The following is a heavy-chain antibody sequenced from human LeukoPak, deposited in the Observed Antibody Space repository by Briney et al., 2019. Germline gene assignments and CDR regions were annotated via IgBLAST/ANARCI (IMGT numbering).Heavy chain of an antibody. CDR1: GGSISNYY. CDR2: IYYSGST. D-gene: IGHD4-23*01. CDR3: ASGPYGGGFDY. Sequence: SETLSLTCTVSGGSISNYYWSWIRQPPGKGLEWIGYIYYSGSTYYNPSLKSRLIILVDTSKNQFSLRLSAVTAADTAVYYCASGPYGGGFDYWGQGTLVTVSS. V-gene: IGHV4-59*06. J-gene: IGHJ4*02.